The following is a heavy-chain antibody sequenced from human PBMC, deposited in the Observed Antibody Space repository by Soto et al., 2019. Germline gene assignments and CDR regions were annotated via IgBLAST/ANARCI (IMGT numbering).Heavy chain of an antibody. J-gene: IGHJ4*02. CDR3: ASQASGWYPDY. V-gene: IGHV4-31*03. CDR1: GGSISSGGYY. CDR2: IFDSGTT. Sequence: QVQLQESGPGLVKPSQTLSLTCTVSGGSISSGGYYWSWLRQHPGKGLEWIGYIFDSGTTYYNPSLKIRVTISVDPSKSQFSLRLTPVTATDTAVYYCASQASGWYPDYWGQGTLVTVSS. D-gene: IGHD6-19*01.